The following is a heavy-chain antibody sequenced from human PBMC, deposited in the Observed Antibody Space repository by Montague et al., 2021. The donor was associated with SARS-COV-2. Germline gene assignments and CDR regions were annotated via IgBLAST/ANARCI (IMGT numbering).Heavy chain of an antibody. CDR1: GFTFSSYA. CDR3: AKDSLAAAGTVDY. J-gene: IGHJ4*02. V-gene: IGHV3-23*03. D-gene: IGHD6-13*01. CDR2: IYSGGSST. Sequence: SLRLSCAASGFTFSSYAMSWVRQAPGQGLEWVSVIYSGGSSTYYADSVKGRFTISRDNSKNTLYLQMNSLRAEDTAVYYCAKDSLAAAGTVDYWGQGTLVTVSS.